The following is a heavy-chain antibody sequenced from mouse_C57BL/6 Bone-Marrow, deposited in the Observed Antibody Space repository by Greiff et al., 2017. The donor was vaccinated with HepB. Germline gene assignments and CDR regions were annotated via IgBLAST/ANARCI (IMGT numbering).Heavy chain of an antibody. CDR2: ISYDGSN. J-gene: IGHJ1*03. D-gene: IGHD4-1*01. CDR1: GYSITSGYY. V-gene: IGHV3-6*01. Sequence: VQLQQSGPGLVKPSQSLSLTCSVTGYSITSGYYWNWIRQFPGNKLEWMGYISYDGSNNYNPSLKNRISITRDTSKNQFFLKLNSVTTEDTATYYCASTGIYWYFDVWGTGTTVTVSS. CDR3: ASTGIYWYFDV.